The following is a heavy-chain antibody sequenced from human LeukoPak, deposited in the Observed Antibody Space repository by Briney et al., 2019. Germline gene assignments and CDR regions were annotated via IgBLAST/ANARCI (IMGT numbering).Heavy chain of an antibody. J-gene: IGHJ4*02. CDR3: ARLEMATITY. Sequence: SETLSLTCTVSGGSISSSSYYWGWIRQPPGQGLEWIGSIYYSGSTYYNPSLKRRVTISVDTSKNQFSLKLSSVTAADTAVYYCARLEMATITYWGQGTLVTVSS. CDR2: IYYSGST. V-gene: IGHV4-39*01. D-gene: IGHD5-24*01. CDR1: GGSISSSSYY.